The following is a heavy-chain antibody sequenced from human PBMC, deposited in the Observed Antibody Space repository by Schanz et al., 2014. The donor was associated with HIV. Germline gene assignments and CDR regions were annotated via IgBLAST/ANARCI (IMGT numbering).Heavy chain of an antibody. J-gene: IGHJ6*02. CDR1: GYTFTDYF. V-gene: IGHV1-2*02. CDR3: ASDLSVYSSSSSV. Sequence: QVQLVQSGAEVKKPGTSVKVSCKASGYTFTDYFVHWVRQAPGQGLEWMGWINPNSGGTNYAQKFQGRVTMTRDTSISTAYMELSRLRSDDTAVYYCASDLSVYSSSSSVWGQGTTVTVSS. D-gene: IGHD6-13*01. CDR2: INPNSGGT.